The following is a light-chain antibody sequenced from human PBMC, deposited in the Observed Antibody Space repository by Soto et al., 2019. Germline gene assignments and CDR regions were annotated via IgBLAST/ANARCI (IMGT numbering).Light chain of an antibody. Sequence: DVQMTQSQSSLSASVGDRVTITCRASQDINNYLTWFQQKPGKAPKTLIYAASILQPGVQSKFSGSASGTDFTLTISSLQPEDFATDYCQKYNSYPPTFGQGTRLEIK. V-gene: IGKV1-16*02. CDR3: QKYNSYPPT. CDR2: AAS. CDR1: QDINNY. J-gene: IGKJ5*01.